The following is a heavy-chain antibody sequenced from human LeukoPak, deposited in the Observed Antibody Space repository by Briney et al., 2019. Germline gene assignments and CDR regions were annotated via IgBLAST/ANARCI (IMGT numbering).Heavy chain of an antibody. CDR3: AKSGGYGLIDC. CDR2: IYYSGST. CDR1: GGSISSSSYY. V-gene: IGHV4-39*01. Sequence: SETLSLTCTVSGGSISSSSYYWGWIRQPPGKGLEWIGSIYYSGSTYYNPSLKSRVTISVDTSKNQFSLRLNSVTAADTAMYYCAKSGGYGLIDCWGQGTLVTVSS. D-gene: IGHD1-26*01. J-gene: IGHJ4*02.